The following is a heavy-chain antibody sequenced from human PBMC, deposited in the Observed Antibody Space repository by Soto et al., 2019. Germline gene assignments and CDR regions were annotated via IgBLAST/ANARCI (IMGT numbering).Heavy chain of an antibody. Sequence: ASETLSLTCTVSGGSISSYYWSWIRQPPGKGLEWIGYIYYSGSTNYNPSLKSRVTISVDTSKNQFSLKLSSVTAADTAVYYCARLYSSSWSAYYYYYYGMDVWGQGTTVTVSS. V-gene: IGHV4-59*01. CDR1: GGSISSYY. CDR2: IYYSGST. J-gene: IGHJ6*02. CDR3: ARLYSSSWSAYYYYYYGMDV. D-gene: IGHD6-13*01.